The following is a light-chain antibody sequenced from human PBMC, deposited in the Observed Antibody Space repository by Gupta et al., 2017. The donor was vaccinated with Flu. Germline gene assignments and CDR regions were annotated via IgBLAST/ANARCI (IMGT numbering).Light chain of an antibody. V-gene: IGLV3-1*01. CDR1: NLEQKY. J-gene: IGLJ2*01. Sequence: CSGDNLEQKYACWYQQRPGQSPVLVIFQNTKRPTGIPDRFSASNSGNTATLTITGTQLMDEADYYCQAWDSHYVVFGGGTKLTVL. CDR3: QAWDSHYVV. CDR2: QNT.